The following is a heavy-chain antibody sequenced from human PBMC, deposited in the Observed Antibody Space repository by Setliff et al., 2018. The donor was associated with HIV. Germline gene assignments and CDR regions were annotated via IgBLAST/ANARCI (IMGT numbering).Heavy chain of an antibody. Sequence: PGGSLRLSCVTSGITFINAAMAWVRQAPGKGPEWISFIYSGSGGSTFCADSVKGRFTISRDNSKNTLYLLMNGLRVEDTAVYYCAKDGISGGAYPPYYFDYWGHGTLVTVSS. J-gene: IGHJ4*01. CDR1: GITFINAA. D-gene: IGHD2-15*01. CDR2: IYSGSGGST. CDR3: AKDGISGGAYPPYYFDY. V-gene: IGHV3-23*01.